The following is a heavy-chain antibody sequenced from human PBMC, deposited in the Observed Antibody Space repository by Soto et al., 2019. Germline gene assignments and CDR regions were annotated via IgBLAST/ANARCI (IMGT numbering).Heavy chain of an antibody. CDR2: INHSGST. CDR1: GGSFSGYC. D-gene: IGHD2-2*01. V-gene: IGHV4-34*01. J-gene: IGHJ6*02. CDR3: ARVGRESSTVYGMDV. Sequence: SETLSLTCAVYGGSFSGYCWSWIRQPPGKGLEWIGEINHSGSTNYNPSLKSRVTISVDTSKNQFSLKLSSVTAADTAVYYCARVGRESSTVYGMDVWGQGTTVTVSS.